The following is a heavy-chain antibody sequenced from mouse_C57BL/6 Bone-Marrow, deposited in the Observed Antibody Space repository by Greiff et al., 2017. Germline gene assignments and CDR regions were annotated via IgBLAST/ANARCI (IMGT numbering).Heavy chain of an antibody. CDR1: GYTFTSYG. CDR3: ASNYYGSSYAPYYAMDY. J-gene: IGHJ4*01. V-gene: IGHV1-81*01. Sequence: VQLQQSGAELARPGASVKLSCTASGYTFTSYGISWVKQRTGQGLEWIGEIYPRSGNTYYNEKFKGKATLTADKSSSTAYMELRSLTSEDSAVYFCASNYYGSSYAPYYAMDYWGQGTSVTVSS. CDR2: IYPRSGNT. D-gene: IGHD1-1*01.